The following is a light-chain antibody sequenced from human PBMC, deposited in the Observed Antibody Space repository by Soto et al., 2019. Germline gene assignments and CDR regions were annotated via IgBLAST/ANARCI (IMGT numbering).Light chain of an antibody. Sequence: IQMTQSPSSLSASVGDRVTITCRASQTISSSLNWYQQKPGKAPDLLIYAASNLQSGVPSRFSGSGSGSDFTLTISSLQPEDCATYYCQQSYSSPQMYTFGQGTRLEIK. CDR1: QTISSS. CDR2: AAS. J-gene: IGKJ2*01. CDR3: QQSYSSPQMYT. V-gene: IGKV1-39*01.